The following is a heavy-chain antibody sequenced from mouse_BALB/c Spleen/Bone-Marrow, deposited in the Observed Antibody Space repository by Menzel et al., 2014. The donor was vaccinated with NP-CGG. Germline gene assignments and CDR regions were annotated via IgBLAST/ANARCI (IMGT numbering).Heavy chain of an antibody. J-gene: IGHJ3*01. D-gene: IGHD2-4*01. CDR1: GYTFTSYT. CDR2: INPSSGYT. CDR3: ARFFYDYDGPWFAY. V-gene: IGHV1-4*01. Sequence: QVQLQQSRAELARPGASVKMSCKASGYTFTSYTMHWVKQRPGQGLEWIGYINPSSGYTNYNQKFKDKATLTADKPSSTAYMQLSSLTSEDSAVYYCARFFYDYDGPWFAYWGQGTLVTVSA.